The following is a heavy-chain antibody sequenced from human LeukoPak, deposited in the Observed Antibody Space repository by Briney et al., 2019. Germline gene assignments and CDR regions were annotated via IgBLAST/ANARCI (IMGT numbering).Heavy chain of an antibody. CDR1: GFTFSSYW. CDR2: IKQDGSEK. CDR3: ARAGGTYYYDSSGYYFDY. D-gene: IGHD3-22*01. V-gene: IGHV3-7*01. Sequence: PGGSLRLSCAASGFTFSSYWMSWVRQAPGKGLEWVANIKQDGSEKYYVDSVKGRFTISRDNAKNSLYLQMNSLRAEDTAVYYCARAGGTYYYDSSGYYFDYWGQGTLVTVSS. J-gene: IGHJ4*02.